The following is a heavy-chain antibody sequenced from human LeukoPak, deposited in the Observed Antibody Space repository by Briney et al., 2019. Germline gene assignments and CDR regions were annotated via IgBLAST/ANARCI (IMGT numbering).Heavy chain of an antibody. D-gene: IGHD3-22*01. V-gene: IGHV3-23*01. Sequence: GGSLRLSCAASGFTFSSYAMSWVRQAPGKGLEWVSAISGSGGSTYYADSVKGRFTISRDNSKNTLYLQMNSLRAEDTAVYYCARVGFYYDSSGYYPEQRYYFDYWGQGTLVTVSS. CDR1: GFTFSSYA. J-gene: IGHJ4*02. CDR3: ARVGFYYDSSGYYPEQRYYFDY. CDR2: ISGSGGST.